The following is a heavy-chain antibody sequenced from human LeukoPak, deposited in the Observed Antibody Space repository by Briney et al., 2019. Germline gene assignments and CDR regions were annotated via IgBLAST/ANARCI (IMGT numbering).Heavy chain of an antibody. CDR2: ISYDGSNK. CDR1: GFTFSSYA. V-gene: IGHV3-30-3*01. Sequence: GRSLRLSCAASGFTFSSYAMHWVRQAPGKGLEGVAVISYDGSNKYFADSVKGRFTISRDNSKNTLYLQMNSLRAEDTAVYYCARSNSGSYYYYYGMDVWGQGTTVTVSS. CDR3: ARSNSGSYYYYYGMDV. D-gene: IGHD1-26*01. J-gene: IGHJ6*02.